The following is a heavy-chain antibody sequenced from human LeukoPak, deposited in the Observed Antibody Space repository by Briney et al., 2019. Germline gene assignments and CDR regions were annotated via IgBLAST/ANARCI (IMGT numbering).Heavy chain of an antibody. Sequence: PSETLSLTCTVSGVSISGHYRSWIRLPPGKGLEWIGYISHSGNTKYSPPLKSRVTISLDTSKNQFSLTVNSVTAADTAVYYCARQPISGWDFDHWGQGTLVTVSS. D-gene: IGHD6-19*01. CDR1: GVSISGHY. CDR3: ARQPISGWDFDH. CDR2: ISHSGNT. J-gene: IGHJ4*02. V-gene: IGHV4-59*08.